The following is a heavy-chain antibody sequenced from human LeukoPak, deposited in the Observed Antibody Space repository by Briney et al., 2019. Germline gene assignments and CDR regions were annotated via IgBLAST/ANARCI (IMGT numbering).Heavy chain of an antibody. V-gene: IGHV3-53*01. CDR3: ARVRGEQLASGMAYYYYYYMDV. J-gene: IGHJ6*03. D-gene: IGHD6-6*01. Sequence: PGGSLRLSCVVSGFSVSNSYMSWVRQAPGKGLEWVSVIYSDDSTFYADSVKGRFTISRDTSKNMLDLQMNSLRVEDTAVYYCARVRGEQLASGMAYYYYYYMDVWGKGTTVTVSS. CDR2: IYSDDST. CDR1: GFSVSNSY.